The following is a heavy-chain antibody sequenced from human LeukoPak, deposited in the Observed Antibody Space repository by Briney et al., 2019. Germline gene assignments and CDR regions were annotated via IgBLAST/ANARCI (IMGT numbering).Heavy chain of an antibody. D-gene: IGHD3-3*01. CDR1: GYTFTGYY. CDR3: AREQRTYYDFWGGYFMDV. J-gene: IGHJ6*02. V-gene: IGHV1-18*04. Sequence: ASVKVSCKASGYTFTGYYMHWVRQAPGQGLEWMGWISAYNGNTNYAQKLQGRVTMTTDTYTSTAYMELRSLRSDDTAVYYCAREQRTYYDFWGGYFMDVWAKGPRSPSP. CDR2: ISAYNGNT.